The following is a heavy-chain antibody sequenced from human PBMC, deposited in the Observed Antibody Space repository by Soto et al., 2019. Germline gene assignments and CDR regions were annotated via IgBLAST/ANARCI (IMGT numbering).Heavy chain of an antibody. V-gene: IGHV4-34*01. CDR3: ARRRVMTLWFDP. CDR2: INHTGST. Sequence: SETLSLTCAVYGGSFRGYSWTWIRQPPGKGLEWIGEINHTGSTNYNPSLKSRVTISVDTSKNQFSLKVSSVTAADTAVYYCARRRVMTLWFDPWGQGTLVTVSS. J-gene: IGHJ5*02. D-gene: IGHD2-21*02. CDR1: GGSFRGYS.